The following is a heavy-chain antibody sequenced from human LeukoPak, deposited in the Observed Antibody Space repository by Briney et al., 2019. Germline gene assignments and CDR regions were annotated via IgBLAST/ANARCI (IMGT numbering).Heavy chain of an antibody. J-gene: IGHJ6*03. CDR1: AGTFSSYA. CDR3: ARGRYQLLSRYYYYYMDV. V-gene: IGHV1-69*05. D-gene: IGHD2-2*01. Sequence: ASVTVSCKASAGTFSSYAISWVRQPHGQGLERMGGIIPIFGTANYAQKFQGSVTITTDESTSTAYMELSSLRAEDTAVYYCARGRYQLLSRYYYYYMDVWGKGTTVTVSS. CDR2: IIPIFGTA.